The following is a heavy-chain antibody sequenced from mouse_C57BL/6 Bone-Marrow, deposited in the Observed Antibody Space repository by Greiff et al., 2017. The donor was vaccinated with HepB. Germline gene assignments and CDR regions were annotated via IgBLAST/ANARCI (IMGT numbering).Heavy chain of an antibody. CDR2: IRNKANGYTT. CDR1: GFTFTAYY. D-gene: IGHD1-1*01. Sequence: DVMLVESGGGLVQPGGSLSLSCAASGFTFTAYYMSWVRQPPGKALEWLGFIRNKANGYTTEYSASVKGRFTISRDNSQSILYIQMNALRAEDSATYYCARYEGYYYGSSYPYAMDYWGQGTSVTVSS. J-gene: IGHJ4*01. CDR3: ARYEGYYYGSSYPYAMDY. V-gene: IGHV7-3*01.